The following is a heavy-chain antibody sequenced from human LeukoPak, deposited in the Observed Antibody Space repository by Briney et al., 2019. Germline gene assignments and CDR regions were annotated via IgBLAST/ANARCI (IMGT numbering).Heavy chain of an antibody. J-gene: IGHJ6*03. CDR3: ARGSAVAGPDYYYYMDV. CDR1: GYSFTIFG. V-gene: IGHV1-46*01. D-gene: IGHD6-19*01. Sequence: ASVKVSCKTSGYSFTIFGISWVRQAPGQGLEWMGIINPSGGSTSYAQKFQGRVTMTRDTSTSTVYMELSSLRSEDTAVYYCARGSAVAGPDYYYYMDVWGKGTTVTISS. CDR2: INPSGGST.